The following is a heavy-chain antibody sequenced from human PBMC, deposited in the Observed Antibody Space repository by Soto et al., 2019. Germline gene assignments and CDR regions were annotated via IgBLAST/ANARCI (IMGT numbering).Heavy chain of an antibody. J-gene: IGHJ5*02. D-gene: IGHD3-10*01. CDR3: ARAGGPRSYPRFDP. V-gene: IGHV4-30-2*01. CDR1: GGSISSGGYS. CDR2: IYHSGST. Sequence: SETLSLTCAVSGGSISSGGYSWSWIRQPPGKGLEWIGYIYHSGSTYYNPSLKSRVTISVDRSKNQFSLKLSSVTAADTAVYYCARAGGPRSYPRFDPWGQGTLVTVSS.